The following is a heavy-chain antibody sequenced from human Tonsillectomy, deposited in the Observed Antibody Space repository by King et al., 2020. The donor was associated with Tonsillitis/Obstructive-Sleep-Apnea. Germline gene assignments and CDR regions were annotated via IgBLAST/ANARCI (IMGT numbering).Heavy chain of an antibody. Sequence: VQLVQSGAEVKKPGASVKVSCKASGYTFTNYDITWVRQAPGQGLEWMGWSRPYNGDTNYAQKLQGRVTMTSDTSTSIAYMELRSLRSDDTAVYYCARDYYDRSGYYHGYFQHWGQGTLVTVSS. CDR3: ARDYYDRSGYYHGYFQH. CDR2: SRPYNGDT. D-gene: IGHD3-22*01. CDR1: GYTFTNYD. J-gene: IGHJ1*01. V-gene: IGHV1-18*01.